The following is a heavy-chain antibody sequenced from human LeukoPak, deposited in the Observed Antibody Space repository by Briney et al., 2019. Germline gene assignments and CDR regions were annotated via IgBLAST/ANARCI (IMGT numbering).Heavy chain of an antibody. CDR1: GFTFSDYY. CDR3: ARAPEELCSGGSCHYYYYGMDV. D-gene: IGHD2-15*01. V-gene: IGHV3-11*01. J-gene: IGHJ6*02. Sequence: GGSLRLSSAASGFTFSDYYMSWIRQAPGKGLEWVSYISSSGSTIYYADSVKGRFTTSRDNAKNSLYLQMNSLRAEDTAVYYCARAPEELCSGGSCHYYYYGMDVWGQGTTVTVSS. CDR2: ISSSGSTI.